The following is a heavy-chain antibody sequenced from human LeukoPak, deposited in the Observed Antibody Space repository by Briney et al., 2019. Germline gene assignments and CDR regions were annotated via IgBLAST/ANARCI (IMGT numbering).Heavy chain of an antibody. V-gene: IGHV1-24*01. CDR3: ATVNAYCGGDCYPDY. D-gene: IGHD2-21*02. CDR1: GYTLTELS. J-gene: IGHJ4*02. Sequence: ASLKVSCKVSGYTLTELSMHWVRQAPGKGLEWMGGFDPEDGETIYAQKFQGRVTMTEGTSTDTAYMELSSLRSEDTAVYYCATVNAYCGGDCYPDYWGQGTLVTVSS. CDR2: FDPEDGET.